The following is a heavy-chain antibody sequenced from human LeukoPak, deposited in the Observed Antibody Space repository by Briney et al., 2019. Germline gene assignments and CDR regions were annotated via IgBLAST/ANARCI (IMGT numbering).Heavy chain of an antibody. Sequence: GGSLRLSCAASGFTISDHYMDWVRQAPGKGLEWVARTRNKVKSYTTQYAASVKGRFTISRDDSKNSLYLQMNSLKTEDTAVYYCVGAVAGSTGHHYFDYWGQGTLVTVSS. V-gene: IGHV3-72*01. CDR1: GFTISDHY. D-gene: IGHD2-8*02. CDR2: TRNKVKSYTT. CDR3: VGAVAGSTGHHYFDY. J-gene: IGHJ4*02.